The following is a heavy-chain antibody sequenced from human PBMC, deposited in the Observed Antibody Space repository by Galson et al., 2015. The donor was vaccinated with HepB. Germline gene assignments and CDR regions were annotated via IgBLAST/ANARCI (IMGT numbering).Heavy chain of an antibody. CDR1: GYSFTSYW. D-gene: IGHD3-3*01. J-gene: IGHJ3*02. Sequence: QSGAEVKKPGESLKISCKGSGYSFTSYWIGWVRQMPGKGLEWMGIIYPGDSDTRYSPSFQGQVTISADKSISTAYLQWSSLKASDTAMYYCARPFNYDFWSGDDAFDIWGQGTMVTVSS. V-gene: IGHV5-51*03. CDR3: ARPFNYDFWSGDDAFDI. CDR2: IYPGDSDT.